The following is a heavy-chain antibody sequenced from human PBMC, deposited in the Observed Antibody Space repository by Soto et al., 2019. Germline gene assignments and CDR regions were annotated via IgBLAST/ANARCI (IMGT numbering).Heavy chain of an antibody. Sequence: PSQTLSLTCAIPGDSVSSNSAAWNWIRQSPSRGLEWLGRTYYRSKWYNDYAVSVKSRITINPDTSKNQFSLQLNSVTPEDTAVYYCAREEWLRSGDVYYYYGMEVWGQGTTVTVSS. CDR2: TYYRSKWYN. CDR1: GDSVSSNSAA. D-gene: IGHD5-12*01. V-gene: IGHV6-1*01. J-gene: IGHJ6*02. CDR3: AREEWLRSGDVYYYYGMEV.